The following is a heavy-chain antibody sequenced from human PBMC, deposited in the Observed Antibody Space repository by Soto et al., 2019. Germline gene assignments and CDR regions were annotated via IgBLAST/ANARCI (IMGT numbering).Heavy chain of an antibody. CDR1: GGSISSYY. V-gene: IGHV4-59*01. J-gene: IGHJ5*02. CDR3: AGTSKYYDYVWGSYRPFNWFDP. Sequence: SETLSLTCTVSGGSISSYYWSWIRQPPGKGLEWIGYIYYSGSTNYNPSLKSRVTISVDTSKNQFSLKLSSVTAADTAVYYCAGTSKYYDYVWGSYRPFNWFDPWGQGTLVTVSS. CDR2: IYYSGST. D-gene: IGHD3-16*02.